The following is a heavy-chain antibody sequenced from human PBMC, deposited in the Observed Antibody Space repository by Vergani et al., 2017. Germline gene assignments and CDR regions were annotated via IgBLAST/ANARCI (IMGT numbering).Heavy chain of an antibody. J-gene: IGHJ4*02. CDR2: IDWDDDK. Sequence: QVTLRESGPALVKPTQTLTLTCPFSGFSLSTSGMCVSWIRQPPGKALDWLALIDWDDDKYYSTSLKTRLTISKDTSKNQVVLTMTNMDPVDTATYYCERWIAVAGTIEGFDYWGQGTLVTVSS. CDR1: GFSLSTSGMC. CDR3: ERWIAVAGTIEGFDY. V-gene: IGHV2-70*01. D-gene: IGHD6-19*01.